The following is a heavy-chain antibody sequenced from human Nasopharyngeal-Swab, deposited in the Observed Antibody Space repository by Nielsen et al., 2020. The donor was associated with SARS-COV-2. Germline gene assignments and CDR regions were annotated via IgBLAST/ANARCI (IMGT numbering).Heavy chain of an antibody. V-gene: IGHV3-9*01. CDR2: ISWNSCTT. Sequence: GGSLRLSCAASGFTFDDYAMHWVRQAPGKGLEWVSGISWNSCTTGYADSVKGRFTISRDNAKSSLYLQMNSLRAEDTALYYCAKDFNVDTAMVTYYYGMDVWGQGTTVTVSS. D-gene: IGHD5-18*01. CDR1: GFTFDDYA. CDR3: AKDFNVDTAMVTYYYGMDV. J-gene: IGHJ6*02.